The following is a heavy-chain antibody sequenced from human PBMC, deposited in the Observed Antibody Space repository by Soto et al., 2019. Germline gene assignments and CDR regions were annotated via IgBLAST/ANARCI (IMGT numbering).Heavy chain of an antibody. Sequence: QVQLVESGGGVVQPGGSLRLSCAASGFTFSNYGMHWVRQAPGKGLEWVADITKNGRNKDYADSVKGRLPISRDNSKNTLDMQMNSLRVEDTAIYYCGRCNGDDCHSPFDYWGRGTLVTVSS. CDR2: ITKNGRNK. CDR3: GRCNGDDCHSPFDY. J-gene: IGHJ4*02. D-gene: IGHD2-8*01. CDR1: GFTFSNYG. V-gene: IGHV3-30*03.